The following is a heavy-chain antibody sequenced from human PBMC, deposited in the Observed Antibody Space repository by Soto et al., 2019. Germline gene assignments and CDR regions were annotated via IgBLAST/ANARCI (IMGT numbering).Heavy chain of an antibody. CDR3: TRDHLNY. Sequence: GGSLRLSCAASGFTFSSESMNWVRQAPGKGLEWVSYISSSSTIYYADSVKGRFTISRDNAKNLMYLQMNSLRDEDTAVYYCTRDHLNYWGQGTLVTVS. CDR2: ISSSSTI. V-gene: IGHV3-48*02. J-gene: IGHJ4*02. CDR1: GFTFSSES.